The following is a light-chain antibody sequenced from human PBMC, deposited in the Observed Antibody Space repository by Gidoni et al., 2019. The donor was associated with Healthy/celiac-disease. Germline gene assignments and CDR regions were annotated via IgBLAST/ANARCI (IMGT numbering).Light chain of an antibody. CDR2: EVS. V-gene: IGLV2-14*01. CDR1: SSDVGGYNY. J-gene: IGLJ1*01. Sequence: QSALTQPASVSGSPGQSSTISCTGTSSDVGGYNYVSWYQQHPGKAPKLMIYEVSNRPSGVSTRFSGSKSGNTASLTISGLQAEDEADYYCSSYTSSSTVYVFGTGTKVTVL. CDR3: SSYTSSSTVYV.